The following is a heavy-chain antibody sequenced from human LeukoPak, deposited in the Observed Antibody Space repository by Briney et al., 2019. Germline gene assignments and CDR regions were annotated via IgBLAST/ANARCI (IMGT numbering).Heavy chain of an antibody. CDR3: ARRAAAEAQYYYGMDV. CDR1: GYSFTNFW. D-gene: IGHD6-13*01. CDR2: IYPGDSHT. V-gene: IGHV5-51*01. Sequence: GESLKISCKGSGYSFTNFWIGWVRQMPGKGLEWMGIIYPGDSHTRYNPSFQGQVTLSADKSISTAYLHWSSLKASDTAMYYCARRAAAEAQYYYGMDVWGQGTTVTVSS. J-gene: IGHJ6*02.